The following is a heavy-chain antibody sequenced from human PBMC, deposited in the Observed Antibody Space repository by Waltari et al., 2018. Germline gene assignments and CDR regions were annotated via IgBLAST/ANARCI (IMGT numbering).Heavy chain of an antibody. Sequence: QVQLQESGPGLVKPSGTLSLTCAVSGGSLSSSNWWSLVRQPPGKGLEWIGEIYHSGSTNYNPSRKSRVTISVDKSKNQFSLKLSSVTAADTAVYYCVRIGSSGRFFDYWGQGTLVTVSS. CDR2: IYHSGST. V-gene: IGHV4-4*02. D-gene: IGHD6-19*01. CDR3: VRIGSSGRFFDY. CDR1: GGSLSSSNW. J-gene: IGHJ4*02.